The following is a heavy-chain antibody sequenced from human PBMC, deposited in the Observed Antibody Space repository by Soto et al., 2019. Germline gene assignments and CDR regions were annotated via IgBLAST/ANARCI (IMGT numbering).Heavy chain of an antibody. CDR3: ARDPVGARSAPFDY. V-gene: IGHV4-38-2*02. CDR1: GYSISNGYY. Sequence: QVQLQESGPGLVKPSETLSLTCAVSGYSISNGYYWGWIRQPPGKGLEWIGNVYHSGSTYYNPSLKSRVTISVDTSKNQFSLKLTSLTAADTAVYYCARDPVGARSAPFDYWGQGTLVTVSS. CDR2: VYHSGST. D-gene: IGHD1-26*01. J-gene: IGHJ4*02.